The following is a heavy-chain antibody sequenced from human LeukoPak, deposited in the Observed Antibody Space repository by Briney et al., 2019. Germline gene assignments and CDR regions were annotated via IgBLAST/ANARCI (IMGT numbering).Heavy chain of an antibody. J-gene: IGHJ3*02. D-gene: IGHD2-2*01. CDR2: INHCGST. Sequence: PSEPLTLPCAVWGGPFSGYYWRWIPRPPGKGVVWIGDINHCGSTIHNPPLKSRVTISVDTSKNQSSLKLSSVTATDTAVYYCARGKQGVVVPAARKAFDIWGQGTMVTVSS. CDR3: ARGKQGVVVPAARKAFDI. CDR1: GGPFSGYY. V-gene: IGHV4-34*01.